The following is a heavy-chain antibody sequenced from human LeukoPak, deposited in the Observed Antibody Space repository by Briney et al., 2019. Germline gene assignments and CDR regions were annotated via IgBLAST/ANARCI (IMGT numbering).Heavy chain of an antibody. V-gene: IGHV3-30*02. CDR3: AKDIGYSYGYSDAFDI. CDR2: IRYDGSNK. J-gene: IGHJ3*02. CDR1: GFTFSSYG. Sequence: GGSLRLSCAASGFTFSSYGMHWVRQAPGKGLEWVAFIRYDGSNKYYADSVKGRFTISRDNSKNTLYLQMNSLRAEDTAVYYCAKDIGYSYGYSDAFDIWGQGTMVTVSS. D-gene: IGHD5-18*01.